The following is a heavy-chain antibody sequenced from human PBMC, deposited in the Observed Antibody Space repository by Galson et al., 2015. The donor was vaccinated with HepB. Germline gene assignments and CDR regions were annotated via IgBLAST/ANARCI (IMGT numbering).Heavy chain of an antibody. CDR3: ARGIWIGELDYSYFYGMDV. V-gene: IGHV3-21*01. J-gene: IGHJ6*02. D-gene: IGHD3-10*01. Sequence: SLRLSCAASGFMLSSYTMNWVRQAPGKGLEWASSITSGSSYIYYADSVRGRFAISRDNAKRSLYLQMNSLRPEDTAVYYCARGIWIGELDYSYFYGMDVWGQGTTVTVSS. CDR2: ITSGSSYI. CDR1: GFMLSSYT.